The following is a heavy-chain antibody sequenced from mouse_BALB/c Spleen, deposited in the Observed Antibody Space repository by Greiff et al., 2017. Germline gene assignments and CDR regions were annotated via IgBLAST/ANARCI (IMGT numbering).Heavy chain of an antibody. J-gene: IGHJ4*01. Sequence: VQLQQSGAELVRPGVSVKISCKGSGYTFTDYAMHWVKQSHAKSLEWIGVISTYYGDASYNQKFKGKATMTVDKSSSTAYMELARLTSEDSAIYYCARRGDRYDNAMDYWGQGTSVTVSS. CDR3: ARRGDRYDNAMDY. CDR2: ISTYYGDA. CDR1: GYTFTDYA. V-gene: IGHV1S137*01. D-gene: IGHD2-14*01.